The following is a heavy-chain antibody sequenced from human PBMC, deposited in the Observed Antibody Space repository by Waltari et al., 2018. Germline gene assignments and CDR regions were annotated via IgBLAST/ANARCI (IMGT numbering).Heavy chain of an antibody. V-gene: IGHV4-61*02. D-gene: IGHD3-3*01. CDR2: IYTSGRT. CDR3: ARGGDYDFWSGYYFDY. J-gene: IGHJ4*02. Sequence: QVQLQESGPGLVKPSQTLSLTCTVSGGSISSGSYYWSWIRQPAGKGLEWIGRIYTSGRTNYNPSLKSRVTISVDTSKNQFSLKLSSVTAADTAVYYCARGGDYDFWSGYYFDYWGQGTLVTVSS. CDR1: GGSISSGSYY.